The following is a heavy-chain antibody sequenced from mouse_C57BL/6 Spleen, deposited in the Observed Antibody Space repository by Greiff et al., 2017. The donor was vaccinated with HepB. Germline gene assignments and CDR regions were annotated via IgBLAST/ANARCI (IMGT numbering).Heavy chain of an antibody. J-gene: IGHJ2*01. Sequence: LQESGPELVKPGASVKISCKASGYAFSSSWMNWVKQRPGKGLEWIGRIYPGDGDTNYNGKFKGKATLTADKSSSTAYMQLSSLTSEDSAVYFCARGGDFDYWGQGTTLTVSS. CDR1: GYAFSSSW. CDR2: IYPGDGDT. CDR3: ARGGDFDY. V-gene: IGHV1-82*01.